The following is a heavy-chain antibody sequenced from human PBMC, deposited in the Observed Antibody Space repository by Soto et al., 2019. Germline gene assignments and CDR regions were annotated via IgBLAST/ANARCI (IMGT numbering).Heavy chain of an antibody. J-gene: IGHJ6*02. CDR1: GGSFSGYY. CDR2: INHSGST. Sequence: PSETLSLTCAVYGGSFSGYYWSWIRQPPGKGLEWIGEINHSGSTNYNPSLKSRVTISVDTSKNQFSLKLSSVTAADTAVYYCARGLTGPSGRVDYYGMDVWGQGTTVTVSS. D-gene: IGHD3-3*01. V-gene: IGHV4-34*01. CDR3: ARGLTGPSGRVDYYGMDV.